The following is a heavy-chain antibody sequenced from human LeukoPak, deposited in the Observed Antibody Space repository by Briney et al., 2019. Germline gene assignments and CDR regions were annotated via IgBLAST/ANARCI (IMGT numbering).Heavy chain of an antibody. CDR2: IYYSGST. CDR1: GGSISSSSYY. CDR3: AGLFASTAMPKN. V-gene: IGHV4-39*01. J-gene: IGHJ4*02. Sequence: SETLSLTCTVSGGSISSSSYYWGWIRQPPGKGLEWIGSIYYSGSTYYNPSLKSRVTISVDTSKNQFSLKLSSVTAADTAVYYCAGLFASTAMPKNRGQGGPVTVSS. D-gene: IGHD5-18*01.